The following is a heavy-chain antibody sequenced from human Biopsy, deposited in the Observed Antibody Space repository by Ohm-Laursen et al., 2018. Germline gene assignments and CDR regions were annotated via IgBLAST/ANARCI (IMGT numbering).Heavy chain of an antibody. D-gene: IGHD1-26*01. CDR2: ISYTGST. J-gene: IGHJ2*01. Sequence: GTLSLTCPVSGGFISSSSYYWGWIRQPPGKGLEWIGSISYTGSTHDNPSLKSRVTISVDTSMNHLSLRLTSVTAADTAVYYCARHAPSYSGSYWRYFDLWGRGTLVTVSS. CDR3: ARHAPSYSGSYWRYFDL. CDR1: GGFISSSSYY. V-gene: IGHV4-39*01.